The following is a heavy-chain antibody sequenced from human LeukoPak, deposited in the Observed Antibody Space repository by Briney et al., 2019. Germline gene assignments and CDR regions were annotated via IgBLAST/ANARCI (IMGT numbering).Heavy chain of an antibody. CDR1: GGTFSSYA. Sequence: SVKVSWKASGGTFSSYAISWVRQAPGQGLEWMGRIIPIFGTANYAQKFQGGVTITTDESTSTAYMELSSLRSEDTAVYYCARLPIYSYGFDYWGQGTLVTVSS. CDR3: ARLPIYSYGFDY. V-gene: IGHV1-69*05. J-gene: IGHJ4*02. D-gene: IGHD5-18*01. CDR2: IIPIFGTA.